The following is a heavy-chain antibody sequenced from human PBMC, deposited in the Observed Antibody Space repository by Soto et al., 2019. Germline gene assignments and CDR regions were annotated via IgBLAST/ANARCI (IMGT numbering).Heavy chain of an antibody. V-gene: IGHV4-39*01. D-gene: IGHD3-10*01. Sequence: PSETLSLTCNVSGGSIDRSNYYWDWLRQPPGKGLEWIGTTYYNGNAYYNPSLRSRVSMSVDTSKNQFSLKLISVTAADTAVYNCARHFVAVVIKGWGYWGQGKLVTVS. CDR1: GGSIDRSNYY. CDR2: TYYNGNA. J-gene: IGHJ4*02. CDR3: ARHFVAVVIKGWGY.